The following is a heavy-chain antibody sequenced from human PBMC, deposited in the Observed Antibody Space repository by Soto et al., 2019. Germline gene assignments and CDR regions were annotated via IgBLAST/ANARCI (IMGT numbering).Heavy chain of an antibody. CDR2: IYYSGST. CDR1: GGSVSSGSYY. Sequence: QVQLQESGPGLVKPSETLSLTCTVSGGSVSSGSYYWSWIRQPPGKGLEWIGYIYYSGSTNYNPSLKSRVTISVDTSKNQFSLKLSSVTAADTAVYYCARDAWGYYTYYYYGMDVWGQGTTVTVSS. J-gene: IGHJ6*02. D-gene: IGHD3-3*01. V-gene: IGHV4-61*01. CDR3: ARDAWGYYTYYYYGMDV.